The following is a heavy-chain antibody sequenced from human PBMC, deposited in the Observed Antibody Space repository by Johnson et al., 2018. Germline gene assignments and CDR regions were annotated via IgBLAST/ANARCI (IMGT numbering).Heavy chain of an antibody. CDR3: AKDYEQYLQH. V-gene: IGHV4-34*01. CDR2: INHSGST. CDR1: GGSFSGYY. J-gene: IGHJ1*01. Sequence: VQLVESGPGLVKPSETLSLTCAVYGGSFSGYYWSWIRQPPGKGLEWIGEINHSGSTNYNPSLKSRVTISVDTSKNQFSLKLSPVTAADTAVYCCAKDYEQYLQHWGQGTLVTVSS. D-gene: IGHD3-16*01.